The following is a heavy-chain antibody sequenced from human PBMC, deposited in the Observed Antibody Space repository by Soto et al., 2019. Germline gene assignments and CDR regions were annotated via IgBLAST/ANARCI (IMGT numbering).Heavy chain of an antibody. CDR3: ARRGYSSSWYYYYYYGMDV. J-gene: IGHJ6*02. V-gene: IGHV1-8*01. Sequence: QVQLVQSGAEVKKPGASVKVSCKASGYTFTSYDINWVRQATGQGLEWMGWMNPNSGNTGYAQKFQGRVTMTRNTPISTAYMELSSLRSEDTAVYYWARRGYSSSWYYYYYYGMDVWGQGTRVTVSS. CDR1: GYTFTSYD. CDR2: MNPNSGNT. D-gene: IGHD6-13*01.